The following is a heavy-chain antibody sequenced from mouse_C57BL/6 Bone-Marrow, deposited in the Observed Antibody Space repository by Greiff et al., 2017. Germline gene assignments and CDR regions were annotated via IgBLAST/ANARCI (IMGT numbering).Heavy chain of an antibody. CDR2: LSSGGDYI. J-gene: IGHJ3*01. CDR3: TRDYYGNEVWFAY. V-gene: IGHV5-9-1*02. CDR1: GFTFSSYA. Sequence: EVQVVESGEGLVKPGGSLKLSCAASGFTFSSYAMSWVRQTPEKRLEWVAYLSSGGDYIYYADTVKGRFTISSDNARNTLYLQMSSLKSEDTARYYCTRDYYGNEVWFAYWGQGTLVTVSA. D-gene: IGHD2-1*01.